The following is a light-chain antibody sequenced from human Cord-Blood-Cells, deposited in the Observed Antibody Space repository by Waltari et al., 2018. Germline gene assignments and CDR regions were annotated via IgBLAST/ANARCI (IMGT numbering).Light chain of an antibody. CDR1: QSISSY. J-gene: IGKJ1*01. Sequence: DIQMTQSPSSLSASVGDRVTITCRASQSISSYLNWNQQKPGKAPKLLIYAASSLQSGVPSRFSGSGSETDFTLTISSLQPEDFATYYCQQSYSTPQTFGQGTKVEIK. V-gene: IGKV1-39*01. CDR3: QQSYSTPQT. CDR2: AAS.